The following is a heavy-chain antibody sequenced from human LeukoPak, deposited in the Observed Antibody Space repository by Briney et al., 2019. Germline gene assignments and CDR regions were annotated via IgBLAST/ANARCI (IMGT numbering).Heavy chain of an antibody. J-gene: IGHJ5*02. CDR2: ISTNTGNP. CDR3: ARRTRQLLVFWFDP. Sequence: RASVKVSCKASGYTFTTYAINWVRQVPGQGLEWMGWISTNTGNPTYAQGFTGRFVFSLETSVSTAYLEISSLKAEDTAVYYCARRTRQLLVFWFDPWGQGTLVTVSS. CDR1: GYTFTTYA. V-gene: IGHV7-4-1*02. D-gene: IGHD6-19*01.